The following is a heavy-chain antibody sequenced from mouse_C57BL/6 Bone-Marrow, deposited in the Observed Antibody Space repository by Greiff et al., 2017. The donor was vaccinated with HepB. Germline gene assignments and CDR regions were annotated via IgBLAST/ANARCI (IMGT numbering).Heavy chain of an antibody. J-gene: IGHJ1*03. D-gene: IGHD2-10*01. CDR3: ARAYYGYFDV. Sequence: EVHLVESGGGLVKPGGSLKLSCAASGFTFSDYGMHWVRQAPEKGLEWVAYISSGSSTIYYADTVKGRFTISRDNAKNTLFLQMTSLRSEDTAMYYCARAYYGYFDVWGTGTTVTVSS. CDR1: GFTFSDYG. V-gene: IGHV5-17*01. CDR2: ISSGSSTI.